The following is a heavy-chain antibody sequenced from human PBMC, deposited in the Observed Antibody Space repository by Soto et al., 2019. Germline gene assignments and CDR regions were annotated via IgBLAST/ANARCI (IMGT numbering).Heavy chain of an antibody. Sequence: QVQLVESGGGVVQPGRSLRLSCAASGFTFSSYGMHWVRQAPGKGLEWVAVISYDGSNKYYSDYVKGRFTIYRDNSKNTLYLQMNSLRAEDTAVYYCAKIGYCSSTSCYDLGIDYWGQGTLVTVCS. D-gene: IGHD2-2*01. J-gene: IGHJ4*02. CDR1: GFTFSSYG. V-gene: IGHV3-30*18. CDR2: ISYDGSNK. CDR3: AKIGYCSSTSCYDLGIDY.